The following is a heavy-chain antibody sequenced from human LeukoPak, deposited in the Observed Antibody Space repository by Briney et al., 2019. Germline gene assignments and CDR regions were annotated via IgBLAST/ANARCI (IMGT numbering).Heavy chain of an antibody. CDR1: GYTFTGYY. J-gene: IGHJ3*02. V-gene: IGHV7-4-1*02. CDR3: ARGGFGSRWASDI. CDR2: INTNTGNP. Sequence: RASVKVSCKASGYTFTGYYMHWVRQAPGQGLEWMGWINTNTGNPTYAQGFTGQFVFSLDTSVSTAYLQLISLKAEDSAVYYCARGGFGSRWASDIWGQGTLVTVSS. D-gene: IGHD3-22*01.